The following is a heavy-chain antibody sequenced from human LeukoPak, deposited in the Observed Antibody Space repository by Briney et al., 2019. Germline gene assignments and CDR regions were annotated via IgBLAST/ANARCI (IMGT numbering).Heavy chain of an antibody. J-gene: IGHJ5*02. CDR2: IYYSGST. CDR1: GGSISIYY. Sequence: SETLSLTCTVSGGSISIYYWSWIRQPPGKGLEWIGYIYYSGSTTYNPSLKSRLTMSVDTSKNQFSLKLSSMTAADTAIYYCARDSGTTGEVKFDPWGQGTLVTVSS. D-gene: IGHD3-10*01. CDR3: ARDSGTTGEVKFDP. V-gene: IGHV4-59*12.